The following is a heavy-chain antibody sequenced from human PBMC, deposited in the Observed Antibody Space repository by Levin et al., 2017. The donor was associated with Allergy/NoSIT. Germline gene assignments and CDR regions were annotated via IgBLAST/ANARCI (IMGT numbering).Heavy chain of an antibody. Sequence: TGESLKISCAASGFPFSAYGMHWIRQGPGKGLEWVAFIYFDGSKTYYADSVEGRFTISRDNSKNTVYLQMDSLRGDDTAVYYCARDRSGNYFYFWGQGTQVTVSS. CDR2: IYFDGSKT. V-gene: IGHV3-33*01. CDR1: GFPFSAYG. CDR3: ARDRSGNYFYF. D-gene: IGHD2/OR15-2a*01. J-gene: IGHJ4*02.